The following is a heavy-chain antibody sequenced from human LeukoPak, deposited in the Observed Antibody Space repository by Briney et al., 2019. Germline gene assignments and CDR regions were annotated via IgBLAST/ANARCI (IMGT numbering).Heavy chain of an antibody. CDR1: GGSISSGGYY. J-gene: IGHJ5*02. Sequence: SETLSLTCTVSGGSISSGGYYWSWIRQHPGKGLEWIGYIYYSGSTYYNPSLKSRVTISVDTSKNQFSLKLSSVTAADTAVYYCARDGMYYDSSGSFDPWGQGTLVTVSS. CDR2: IYYSGST. V-gene: IGHV4-31*03. D-gene: IGHD3-22*01. CDR3: ARDGMYYDSSGSFDP.